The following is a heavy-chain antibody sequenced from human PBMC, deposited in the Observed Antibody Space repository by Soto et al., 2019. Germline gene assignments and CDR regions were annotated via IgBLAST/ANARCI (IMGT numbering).Heavy chain of an antibody. CDR1: GFTFSSYA. CDR2: ISGSGGST. J-gene: IGHJ6*02. V-gene: IGHV3-23*01. D-gene: IGHD2-15*01. Sequence: EVQLLESGGGLVQPGGSLRLSCAASGFTFSSYAMSWVRQAPGKGLEWVSAISGSGGSTYYADSVKGRFTISRDNSKNTLYLQMNSLRAEDTAVYYCAKAGYCSGGSCGTHYYYYYGMDVWGQGTTVTVSS. CDR3: AKAGYCSGGSCGTHYYYYYGMDV.